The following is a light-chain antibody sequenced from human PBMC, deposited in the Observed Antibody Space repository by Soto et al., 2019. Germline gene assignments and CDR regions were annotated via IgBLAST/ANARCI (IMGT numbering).Light chain of an antibody. CDR1: SSNIGGNS. CDR2: DDN. Sequence: QSVLTQPPSVSAAPGQKVTISCSGSSSNIGGNSVSWYQQLPGTAPKLLIYDDNKRPSGVSNRFSGSKSGNTASLTISGLQAEDEADYYCCSYAGSGTYVFGTGTKVTVL. CDR3: CSYAGSGTYV. V-gene: IGLV1-51*01. J-gene: IGLJ1*01.